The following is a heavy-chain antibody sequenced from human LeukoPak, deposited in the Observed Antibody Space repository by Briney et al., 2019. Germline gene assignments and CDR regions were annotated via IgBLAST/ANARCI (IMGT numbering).Heavy chain of an antibody. Sequence: ASVKVSCXASGYNFTSYXXXXXXQAPXXXXXXXXXXXXSGGTXSXAXKFQXXXXXTXDTSTSTVYMELSSLRSEDTXXYYCARDLVVVTGLRTRGSFDIWGQGTMVTVSS. CDR2: XXXSGGTX. J-gene: IGHJ3*02. D-gene: IGHD2-21*02. CDR3: ARDLVVVTGLRTRGSFDI. V-gene: IGHV1-46*01. CDR1: GYNFTSYX.